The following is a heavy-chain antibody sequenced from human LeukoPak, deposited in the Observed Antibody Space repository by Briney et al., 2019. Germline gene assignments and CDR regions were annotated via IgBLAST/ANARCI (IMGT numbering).Heavy chain of an antibody. J-gene: IGHJ4*02. CDR3: AREGITMVRGAIDY. V-gene: IGHV1-69*04. CDR1: GDTFSSYA. CDR2: IIPILGIA. Sequence: SVKVSCKASGDTFSSYAISWVRQAPGQGLEWMGRIIPILGIANYAQKFQGRVTITADKSTSTAYMELSSLRSEDTAVYYCAREGITMVRGAIDYWGQGTLVTVSS. D-gene: IGHD3-10*01.